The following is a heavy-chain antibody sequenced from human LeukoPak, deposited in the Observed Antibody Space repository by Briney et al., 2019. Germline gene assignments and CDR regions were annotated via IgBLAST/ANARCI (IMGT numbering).Heavy chain of an antibody. CDR3: ARGSPIWFGETNYGMDV. D-gene: IGHD3-10*01. CDR2: IGTAGDT. V-gene: IGHV3-13*01. J-gene: IGHJ6*02. CDR1: GFTFSSYD. Sequence: QPGGSLRLSCAASGFTFSSYDMHWVRQATGKGLEWVSAIGTAGDTYYPGSVKGRFTISGENAKNSLYLQMNSLRAGDTAVYYCARGSPIWFGETNYGMDVWGQGTTVTVSS.